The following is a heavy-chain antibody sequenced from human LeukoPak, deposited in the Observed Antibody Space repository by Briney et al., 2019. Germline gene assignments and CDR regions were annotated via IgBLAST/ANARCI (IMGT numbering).Heavy chain of an antibody. D-gene: IGHD5-12*01. CDR1: GFTFSTYG. J-gene: IGHJ6*03. V-gene: IGHV3-33*06. CDR2: IWYDGTNK. Sequence: GGSLRLSCAASGFTFSTYGMEWVRQAPGKGLEWVALIWYDGTNKYYIDSVKGRFTISRDNSKNTLYLQMNSLRAEDTAVYYCAKAGGNSGYDNYYYVDVWGKGTTVTVSS. CDR3: AKAGGNSGYDNYYYVDV.